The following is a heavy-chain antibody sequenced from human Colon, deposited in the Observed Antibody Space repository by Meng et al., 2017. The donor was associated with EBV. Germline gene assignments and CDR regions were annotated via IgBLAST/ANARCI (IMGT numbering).Heavy chain of an antibody. J-gene: IGHJ5*02. V-gene: IGHV4-4*02. CDR1: GTSISTSNW. D-gene: IGHD2-8*02. CDR2: IYHNAQT. Sequence: QVLPPGSGGGLVKPSGTLSLTCAGSGTSISTSNWWSWIRQSPGEGLEWIGAIYHNAQTNYNPSLKRRVSMSVDESKNEFSLNLKSVTAADTAVYYCARDGGVTHIPWGQGVLVTVSS. CDR3: ARDGGVTHIP.